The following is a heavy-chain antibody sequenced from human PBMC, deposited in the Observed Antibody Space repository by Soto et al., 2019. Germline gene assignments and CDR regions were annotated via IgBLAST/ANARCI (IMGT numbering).Heavy chain of an antibody. V-gene: IGHV1-18*01. CDR1: GYSFTNYG. D-gene: IGHD6-19*01. J-gene: IGHJ6*03. CDR3: ARDRGVAPPVAGNTHYYYYMDV. CDR2: ISAYNGNT. Sequence: QDQLVQSGVEVKKPGASVKVSCKASGYSFTNYGITWVRQAPGPGFEWMGWISAYNGNTNYAQKFQGRDTMTTDASTSTAYLELRRLRSDDTAVYYCARDRGVAPPVAGNTHYYYYMDVWGKGTTVTVSS.